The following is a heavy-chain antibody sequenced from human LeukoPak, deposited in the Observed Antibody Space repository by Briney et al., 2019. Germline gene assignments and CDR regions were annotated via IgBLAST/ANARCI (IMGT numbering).Heavy chain of an antibody. Sequence: PGGSLRLSCVASGFTFSTYAMSWVRQAPGKGLEWVSLISGSGGSTYYADSVKGRFTISRDNSKNTLYLQMNSLRAEDAAIYYCAKDSGILVAVTLVYWGQGTLVTVSS. CDR2: ISGSGGST. CDR1: GFTFSTYA. D-gene: IGHD3-22*01. CDR3: AKDSGILVAVTLVY. J-gene: IGHJ4*02. V-gene: IGHV3-23*01.